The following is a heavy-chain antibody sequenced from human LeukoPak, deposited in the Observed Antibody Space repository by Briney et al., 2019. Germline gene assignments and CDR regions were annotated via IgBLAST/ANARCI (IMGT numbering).Heavy chain of an antibody. D-gene: IGHD5-24*01. Sequence: PGGSLRLSCAASGFTFSSYGMHWVRQAPGKGLEWVAGISYDGSKKYSADSVEGRFTISRDNSKNTLYLQRNSLRAEDTAVYYCARDGSEPWLQWLSYAFDIWGQGTMVTVSS. V-gene: IGHV3-30*03. CDR1: GFTFSSYG. CDR3: ARDGSEPWLQWLSYAFDI. CDR2: ISYDGSKK. J-gene: IGHJ3*02.